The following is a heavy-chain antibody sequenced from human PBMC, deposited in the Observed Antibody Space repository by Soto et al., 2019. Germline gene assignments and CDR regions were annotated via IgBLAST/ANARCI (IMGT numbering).Heavy chain of an antibody. CDR2: FYYSGST. V-gene: IGHV4-31*02. CDR3: ARSVFP. Sequence: ITVGAYWNWIRQPPGKGLEWIGYFYYSGSTYYNPSLKSRVTISVNTSKNQFSLKLSSVTAADTAVYYCARSVFPWGQGNLVTGS. J-gene: IGHJ5*02. CDR1: ITVGAY.